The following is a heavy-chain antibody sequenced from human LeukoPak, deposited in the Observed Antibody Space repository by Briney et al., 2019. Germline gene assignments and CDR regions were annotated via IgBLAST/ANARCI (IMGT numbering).Heavy chain of an antibody. D-gene: IGHD6-19*01. CDR2: IIPIFGTA. CDR3: ATTPRGYSSGWYHESVGRYYYYYGMDV. J-gene: IGHJ6*02. Sequence: SVKVSCKASGGTFSSYAISWVRQAPGHGLEWMGGIIPIFGTANYAQKFQGRVTITADESTSTAYMELSSLRSEDTAVYYCATTPRGYSSGWYHESVGRYYYYYGMDVWGQGTTVTVSS. CDR1: GGTFSSYA. V-gene: IGHV1-69*13.